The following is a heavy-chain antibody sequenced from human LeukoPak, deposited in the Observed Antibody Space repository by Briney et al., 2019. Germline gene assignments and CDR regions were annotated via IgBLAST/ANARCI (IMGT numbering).Heavy chain of an antibody. V-gene: IGHV1-69*04. Sequence: ASVKVSCKASGYTFTSYGISWVRQAPGQGLEWMGRIIPILGIANYAQKFQGRVTITADKSTSTAYMELSSLRSEDTAVYYCARGGYYGSGSYSDAFDIWGQGTMVTVSS. CDR3: ARGGYYGSGSYSDAFDI. J-gene: IGHJ3*02. CDR2: IIPILGIA. CDR1: GYTFTSYG. D-gene: IGHD3-10*01.